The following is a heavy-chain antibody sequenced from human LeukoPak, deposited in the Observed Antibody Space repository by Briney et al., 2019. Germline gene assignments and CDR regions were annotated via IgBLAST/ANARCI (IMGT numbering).Heavy chain of an antibody. CDR3: ARRGFYDTSGYLFDH. CDR2: ISTSGSPI. V-gene: IGHV3-48*03. D-gene: IGHD3-22*01. CDR1: GFTFSSYK. Sequence: GGSLRLSCAASGFTFSSYKMNWVRQAPGKGLEWVSYISTSGSPIYYGNSVKGRFTISRDNAKNSLYLQMNSLRAEDTALYYCARRGFYDTSGYLFDHWGQGTLVTVSS. J-gene: IGHJ4*02.